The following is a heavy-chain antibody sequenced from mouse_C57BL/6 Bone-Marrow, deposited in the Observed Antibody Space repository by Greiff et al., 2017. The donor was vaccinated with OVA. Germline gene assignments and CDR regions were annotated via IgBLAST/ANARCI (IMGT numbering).Heavy chain of an antibody. J-gene: IGHJ2*01. Sequence: VQLQESGAELVRPGASVTLSCKASGYTFTDYEMHWVKQTPVHGLEWIGAIDPETGGTAYNQKFKGKAILTADKSSSTAYMELRSLTSEDSAVYYCTSRVTTVVANFDYWGQGTTLTVSS. V-gene: IGHV1-15*01. CDR3: TSRVTTVVANFDY. CDR1: GYTFTDYE. D-gene: IGHD1-1*01. CDR2: IDPETGGT.